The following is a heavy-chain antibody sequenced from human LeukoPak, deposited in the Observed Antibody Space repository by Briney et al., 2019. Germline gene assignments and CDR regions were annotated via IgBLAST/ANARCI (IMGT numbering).Heavy chain of an antibody. CDR3: AHGGWNYYDGMDV. D-gene: IGHD3-16*01. CDR1: GSTFSSYA. CDR2: ISGSGSRT. Sequence: GGSLRLSCAASGSTFSSYAINWVRQAPGKGLEWVSAISGSGSRTYYADSVKGRFTISRDNSKNTLYLQMNSLRTEDTALYYCAHGGWNYYDGMDVWGQGTTVTVSS. V-gene: IGHV3-23*01. J-gene: IGHJ6*02.